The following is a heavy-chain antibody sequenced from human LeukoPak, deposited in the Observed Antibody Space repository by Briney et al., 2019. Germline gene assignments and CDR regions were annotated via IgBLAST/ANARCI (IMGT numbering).Heavy chain of an antibody. D-gene: IGHD5-18*01. CDR3: ARKQLWSNYFDY. J-gene: IGHJ4*02. Sequence: PSETLSLTCAVYGGSFSGYYCSWIRQPPGKGLEWIGEINHSGSTNYNPSLKSRVTISVDTSKNQFSLKLSSVTAADTAVYYCARKQLWSNYFDYWGQGTLVTVSS. CDR2: INHSGST. CDR1: GGSFSGYY. V-gene: IGHV4-34*01.